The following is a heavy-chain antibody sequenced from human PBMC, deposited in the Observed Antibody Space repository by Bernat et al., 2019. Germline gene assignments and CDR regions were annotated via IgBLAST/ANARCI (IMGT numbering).Heavy chain of an antibody. Sequence: QVQLVQSGAEVKKPGASVKVSCKASGYTFTGYYMHWVRQAPGQWLEWMGWINPNSGGTNYAQKFQGWVTMTRDTSISTAYMELSRLRSDDTAVYYCARGSNYDFWSGYSYDAFDIWGQGTMVTVSS. V-gene: IGHV1-2*04. CDR3: ARGSNYDFWSGYSYDAFDI. D-gene: IGHD3-3*01. J-gene: IGHJ3*02. CDR2: INPNSGGT. CDR1: GYTFTGYY.